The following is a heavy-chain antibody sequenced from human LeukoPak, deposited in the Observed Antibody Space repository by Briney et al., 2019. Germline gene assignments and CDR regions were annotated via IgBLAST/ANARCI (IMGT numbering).Heavy chain of an antibody. J-gene: IGHJ4*02. CDR2: ISYDGSNK. CDR1: GFTFSSYA. D-gene: IGHD3-22*01. CDR3: ARDRTMSAPTFDY. V-gene: IGHV3-30-3*01. Sequence: GGSLRLSCAASGFTFSSYAMHWVRQAPGKGLEWVAVISYDGSNKYYADSVKGRFTLSRDNSKNTLYLQMNSLRAEDTAVYYCARDRTMSAPTFDYWGQGTLVTVSS.